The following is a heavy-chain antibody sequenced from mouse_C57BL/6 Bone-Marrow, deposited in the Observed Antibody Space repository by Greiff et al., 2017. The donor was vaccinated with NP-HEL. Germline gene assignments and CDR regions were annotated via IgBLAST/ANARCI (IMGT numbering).Heavy chain of an antibody. CDR2: IYPGDGDT. J-gene: IGHJ3*01. V-gene: IGHV1-80*01. Sequence: QVQLQQSGAELVKPGASVKISCKASGYAFSSYWMNWVKQRPGQGLEWIGQIYPGDGDTNYNGKFKGKATLTADKSSSTAYMQLSSLTSEDSAVYFCARKDYGSSWAYWGQGTLVTVSA. CDR1: GYAFSSYW. CDR3: ARKDYGSSWAY. D-gene: IGHD1-1*01.